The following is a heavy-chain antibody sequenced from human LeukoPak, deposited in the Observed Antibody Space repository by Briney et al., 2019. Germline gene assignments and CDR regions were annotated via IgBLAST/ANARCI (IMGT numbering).Heavy chain of an antibody. J-gene: IGHJ4*02. D-gene: IGHD3-22*01. V-gene: IGHV3-30-3*01. Sequence: GGSLRLSCAASGFTFSSYAMSWVRQAPGKGLEWVAVISYDGSNKYYADSVKGRFTISRDNYLQMNSLRAEDTAVYYCATHVSSGYYYDYWGQGTLVTVSS. CDR2: ISYDGSNK. CDR3: ATHVSSGYYYDY. CDR1: GFTFSSYA.